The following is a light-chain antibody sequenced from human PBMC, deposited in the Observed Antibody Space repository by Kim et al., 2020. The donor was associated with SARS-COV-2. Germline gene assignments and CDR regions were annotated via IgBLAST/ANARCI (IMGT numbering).Light chain of an antibody. Sequence: EIVLTQSPGTLSLSPGERATLSCRASQTVTSNYLAWYQQKPDQAPRLLIYGASSRATGIPDRFSGSGSGTDFTLTISRLEPEDFAVYYCQQYGSSPATFGQGTKVEIK. CDR2: GAS. CDR1: QTVTSNY. J-gene: IGKJ1*01. V-gene: IGKV3-20*01. CDR3: QQYGSSPAT.